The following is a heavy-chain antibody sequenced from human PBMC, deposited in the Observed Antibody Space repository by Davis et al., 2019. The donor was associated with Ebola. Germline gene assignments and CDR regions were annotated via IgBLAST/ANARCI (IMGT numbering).Heavy chain of an antibody. D-gene: IGHD6-13*01. CDR3: ARSPRSIAAAGEDYYGMDV. J-gene: IGHJ6*02. Sequence: PGGSLRLSCAVYGGSFSGYYWSWIRQPPGKGLEWIGYIYYSGSTNYNPSLKSRVTISVDTSKNQFSLKLSSVTAADTAVYYCARSPRSIAAAGEDYYGMDVWGQGTTVTVSS. CDR2: IYYSGST. V-gene: IGHV4-59*01. CDR1: GGSFSGYY.